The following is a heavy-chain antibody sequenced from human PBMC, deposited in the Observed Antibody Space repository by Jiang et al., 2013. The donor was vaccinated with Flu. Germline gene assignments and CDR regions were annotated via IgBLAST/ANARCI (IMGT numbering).Heavy chain of an antibody. V-gene: IGHV4-39*07. CDR3: ATTYDILTDYYQWWCFDS. CDR1: GGSIGSSGFY. D-gene: IGHD3-9*01. Sequence: LLKPSETLSLTCTVSGGSIGSSGFYWTWIRQPPGKGLEWIGSIFYSGSTHYNPSLKSRVTISIDTSKNQFSLKLFSVTAPDTAFYYCATTYDILTDYYQWWCFDSWG. CDR2: IFYSGST. J-gene: IGHJ4*01.